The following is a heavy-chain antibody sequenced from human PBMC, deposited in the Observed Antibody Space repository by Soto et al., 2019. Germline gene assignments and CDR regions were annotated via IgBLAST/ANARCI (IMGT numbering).Heavy chain of an antibody. V-gene: IGHV1-18*01. CDR3: AVVVAATYYYYMDV. J-gene: IGHJ6*03. Sequence: ASVKVSCKASGYTFTSYGISWVRQAPGQGLEWMGWISAYNGNTNYAQKLQGRVTMTTDTSTSTAYMELRSLRSDDTAVYYCAVVVAATYYYYMDVWGKGTTVTVSS. D-gene: IGHD2-15*01. CDR2: ISAYNGNT. CDR1: GYTFTSYG.